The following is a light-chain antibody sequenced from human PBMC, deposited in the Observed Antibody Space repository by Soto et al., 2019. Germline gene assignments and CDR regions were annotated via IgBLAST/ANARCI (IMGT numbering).Light chain of an antibody. CDR1: ASNVGANYD. CDR2: GTS. V-gene: IGLV1-40*01. Sequence: QSVLTQPPSVSGAPGQRVTISCTGGASNVGANYDVHWYQQLPGTAPKLLIYGTSNRPSGVPDRFSGSKSGTSASLAITGLQAGDEAHYFCQSYDFTLGAFWVFGGGTK. CDR3: QSYDFTLGAFWV. J-gene: IGLJ3*02.